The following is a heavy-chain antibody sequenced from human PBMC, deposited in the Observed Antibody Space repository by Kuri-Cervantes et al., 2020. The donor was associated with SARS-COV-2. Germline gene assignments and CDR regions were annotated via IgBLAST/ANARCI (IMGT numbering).Heavy chain of an antibody. J-gene: IGHJ4*02. V-gene: IGHV3-48*02. CDR3: ARGYCTGGVCWKPFDY. CDR2: ISSSSSTI. D-gene: IGHD2-8*02. Sequence: ETLSLTCAASGLTSSSYSMNWVRQAPGKGLEWVSYISSSSSTIYYADSVKGRFTTSRDNAKNSLYLQMDSLRDEDTAVYYCARGYCTGGVCWKPFDYWGQGTLVTVSS. CDR1: GLTSSSYS.